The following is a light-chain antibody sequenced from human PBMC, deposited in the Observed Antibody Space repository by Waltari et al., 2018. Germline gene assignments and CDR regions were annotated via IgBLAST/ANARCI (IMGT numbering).Light chain of an antibody. J-gene: IGLJ2*01. Sequence: QSVLTQPPSASGTPGQRVTISCSGGSPNIGSNVVNWYQQFPGTAPKLLIYPNNRRPSGVPDRFSGSKSGTSASLAISGLQSEDEADYYCAAWDHSLNGPVFGGGTKLTVL. V-gene: IGLV1-44*01. CDR1: SPNIGSNV. CDR3: AAWDHSLNGPV. CDR2: PNN.